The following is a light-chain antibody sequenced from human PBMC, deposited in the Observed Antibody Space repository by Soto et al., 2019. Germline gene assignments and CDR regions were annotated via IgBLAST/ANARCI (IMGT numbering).Light chain of an antibody. Sequence: DIQMTQSPSSGSASVLDLVTITCRASQSISSWLAWYQQKPGKAPKLLINKASSLESGVPSRFSGSGSGTNFTLTISNLQSEDFATYYCQQSYSPPVTFGGGTKVDIK. CDR1: QSISSW. CDR2: KAS. V-gene: IGKV1-5*03. J-gene: IGKJ4*01. CDR3: QQSYSPPVT.